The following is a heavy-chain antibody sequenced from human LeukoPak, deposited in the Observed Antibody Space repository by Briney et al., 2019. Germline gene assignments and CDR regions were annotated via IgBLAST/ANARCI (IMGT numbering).Heavy chain of an antibody. J-gene: IGHJ3*02. Sequence: GGSLRLSCAASGFTFSSYALGWIRQAPGKGLEWVSSILNSSYIYYSDSVKGRFTISRDNTKNSLYLQMDSLRAEDTAVYYCARGTYYYDSRSYSAGAFDIWGQGTMVTVSS. CDR3: ARGTYYYDSRSYSAGAFDI. CDR2: ILNSSYI. D-gene: IGHD3-22*01. V-gene: IGHV3-21*01. CDR1: GFTFSSYA.